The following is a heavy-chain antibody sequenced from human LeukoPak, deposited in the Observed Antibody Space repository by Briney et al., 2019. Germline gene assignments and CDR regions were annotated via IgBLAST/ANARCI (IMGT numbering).Heavy chain of an antibody. D-gene: IGHD3-10*01. CDR3: ATRWGSGSYFDY. CDR2: ISSSGSTI. V-gene: IGHV3-11*01. Sequence: PGGSLRLSCAASGFTLSDYYMSWIRQAPGKGLEWVSYISSSGSTIYYADSVKGRFTISRDNAKNSLYLQMNSLRAEDTAVYYCATRWGSGSYFDYWGQGTLVTVSS. CDR1: GFTLSDYY. J-gene: IGHJ4*02.